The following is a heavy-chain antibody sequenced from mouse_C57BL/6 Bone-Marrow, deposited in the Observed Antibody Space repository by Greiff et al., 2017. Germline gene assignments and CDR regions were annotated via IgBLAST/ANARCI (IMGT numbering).Heavy chain of an antibody. Sequence: EVQLQQSGTVLARPGASVKMSCKTSGYTFTSYWMHWVKQRPGQGLEWRGAIYPGNSDTSYNQKFKGKAKLTAVTSASTAYMELSSLTNEDSAVYYCTRRYYYGTDYWGQGTTLTVSS. D-gene: IGHD1-1*01. V-gene: IGHV1-5*01. CDR2: IYPGNSDT. CDR3: TRRYYYGTDY. J-gene: IGHJ2*01. CDR1: GYTFTSYW.